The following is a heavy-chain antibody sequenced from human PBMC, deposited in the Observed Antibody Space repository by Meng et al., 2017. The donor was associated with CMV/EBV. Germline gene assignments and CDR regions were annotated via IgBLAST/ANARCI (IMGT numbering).Heavy chain of an antibody. CDR2: IYYSGST. J-gene: IGHJ4*02. D-gene: IGHD3-10*01. CDR1: GSISSYY. Sequence: GSISSYYGSWIRQPPGKGLEWIGYIYYSGSTNYNPSLKSRVTISVDTSKNQFSLKLSSVTAADTAVYYCARAYGSGSYYNVHPFDYWGQGTLVTVSS. V-gene: IGHV4-59*01. CDR3: ARAYGSGSYYNVHPFDY.